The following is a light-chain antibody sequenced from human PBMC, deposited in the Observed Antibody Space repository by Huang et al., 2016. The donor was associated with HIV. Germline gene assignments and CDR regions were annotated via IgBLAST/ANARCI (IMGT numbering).Light chain of an antibody. CDR2: DTS. CDR1: QDISTH. J-gene: IGKJ3*01. Sequence: DIQMTQSPSSLSAFVGDRVTITCQASQDISTHLNWYQQKPGKAPNLGIYDTSNLEKGVPSRFSGSGFGTEFTLTISSLQPEDTATYFCQQRDSVPPTFGPGTKVDIK. CDR3: QQRDSVPPT. V-gene: IGKV1-33*01.